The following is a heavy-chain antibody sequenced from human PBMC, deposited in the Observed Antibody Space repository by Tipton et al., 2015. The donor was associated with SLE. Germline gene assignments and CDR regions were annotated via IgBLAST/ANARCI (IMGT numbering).Heavy chain of an antibody. J-gene: IGHJ6*02. D-gene: IGHD2-15*01. CDR1: GVSIGSYY. CDR2: ICYSGST. V-gene: IGHV4-59*01. Sequence: TLSLTCSVSGVSIGSYYWSWIRQPPGKGLEWIGYICYSGSTNYNPSLKSRVNISVDTSKNQFSLKLSPVTAADTAVYYCARDRGGSEYYYGMDVWGQGTTVTVSS. CDR3: ARDRGGSEYYYGMDV.